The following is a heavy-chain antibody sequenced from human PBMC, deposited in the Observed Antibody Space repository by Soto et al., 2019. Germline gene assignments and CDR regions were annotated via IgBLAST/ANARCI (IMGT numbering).Heavy chain of an antibody. CDR3: ARQTHPPGFSPFYYYYMDV. D-gene: IGHD5-12*01. CDR1: GGSFTSSTYY. J-gene: IGHJ6*03. Sequence: QLQLQASGPGLVKPSETLSLTCTVTGGSFTSSTYYWGWIRQPPGEGLDWIGSIYHSGSTEYNPSLPSRVTISVDTSTKQFSLKLRSVTAADSAVYYCARQTHPPGFSPFYYYYMDVWGKGTTVTVSS. CDR2: IYHSGST. V-gene: IGHV4-39*01.